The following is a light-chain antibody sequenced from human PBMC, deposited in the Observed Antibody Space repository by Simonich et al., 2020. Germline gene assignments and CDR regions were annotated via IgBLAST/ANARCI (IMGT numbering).Light chain of an antibody. V-gene: IGKV2D-29*02. CDR3: MQSIQLPWT. CDR2: EGS. CDR1: QSLLHSDGKTY. J-gene: IGKJ1*01. Sequence: DIVMTQTPLSLSVTPGQPASISCKSSQSLLHSDGKTYLYWYLQKPGQSPQLLIYEGSTRSSGVPDRFSGSGSGTDFTLKISRVEAEDVGVYYCMQSIQLPWTFGQGTKVEIK.